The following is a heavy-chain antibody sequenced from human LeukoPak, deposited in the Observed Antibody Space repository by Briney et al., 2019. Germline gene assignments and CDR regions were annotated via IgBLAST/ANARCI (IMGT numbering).Heavy chain of an antibody. D-gene: IGHD3-16*02. V-gene: IGHV1-24*01. CDR2: LDPEDGET. CDR1: GYTLTELS. Sequence: ASVKVSCKVSGYTLTELSMHWVRQAPGKGLEWMGGLDPEDGETIYAQKFQGRVTMTEDTSTDTAYMELSSLRSEDTAVYYCATGVMRELSPHLWGQGTLVTVSS. CDR3: ATGVMRELSPHL. J-gene: IGHJ5*02.